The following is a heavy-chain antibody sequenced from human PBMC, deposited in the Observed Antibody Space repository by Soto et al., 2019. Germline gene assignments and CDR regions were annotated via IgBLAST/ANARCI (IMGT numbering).Heavy chain of an antibody. V-gene: IGHV4-39*01. Sequence: QLQLQESGPGLVKPSETLSLTCTVSGGSISSSSYYWGWIRQSPGKGLEWIGNIYYSGSTYYSPSLKSRVTISVDTSQNQFSLKLSSVTAADTAVYYCASRGGSSPFDYWGQGTLVTVSS. CDR2: IYYSGST. CDR3: ASRGGSSPFDY. CDR1: GGSISSSSYY. D-gene: IGHD1-26*01. J-gene: IGHJ4*02.